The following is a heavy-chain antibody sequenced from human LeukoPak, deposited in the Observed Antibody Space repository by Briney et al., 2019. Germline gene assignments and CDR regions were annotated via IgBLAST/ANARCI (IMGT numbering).Heavy chain of an antibody. CDR2: IYDSGSA. J-gene: IGHJ4*02. CDR3: ARHSGIGLDS. D-gene: IGHD3-10*01. V-gene: IGHV4-59*08. Sequence: PSETLSLTCTVSGGSIRSYDWSWIRQPPGKGLEWIGYIYDSGSANYNPSLESRVTILVDTSKNPFSLKLNSVTAADTAIYYCARHSGIGLDSWGQGTLVAVSS. CDR1: GGSIRSYD.